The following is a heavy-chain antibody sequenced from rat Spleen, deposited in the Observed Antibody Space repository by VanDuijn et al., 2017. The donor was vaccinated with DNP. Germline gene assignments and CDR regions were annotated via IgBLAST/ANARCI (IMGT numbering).Heavy chain of an antibody. CDR2: VSSGGNT. Sequence: QVQLKESGPGLVQPSQTLSLTCTVSGFSLTHYAVGWVRQPPGKGLEWIAAVSSGGNTYYNSGLKSRLSISRDTSKSQVFLKMNSVQTEDTAMYFCARLNNYWGQGVMVTVSS. CDR3: ARLNNY. J-gene: IGHJ2*01. D-gene: IGHD1-10*01. V-gene: IGHV2S12*01. CDR1: GFSLTHYA.